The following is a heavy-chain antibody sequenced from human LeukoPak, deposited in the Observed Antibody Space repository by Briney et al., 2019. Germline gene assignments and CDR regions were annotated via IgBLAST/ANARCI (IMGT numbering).Heavy chain of an antibody. CDR3: ARLFSSGWPFDY. V-gene: IGHV4-38-2*02. CDR1: GYSISSGYY. D-gene: IGHD6-19*01. J-gene: IGHJ4*02. CDR2: IYHSGSL. Sequence: SETLSLTCTVSGYSISSGYYWGWIRQPPGKGLEWIGSIYHSGSLYYDPSLKSRVTISVDTSKNQFSLKLSSVTAADTAVYYCARLFSSGWPFDYWGQGTLVTVSS.